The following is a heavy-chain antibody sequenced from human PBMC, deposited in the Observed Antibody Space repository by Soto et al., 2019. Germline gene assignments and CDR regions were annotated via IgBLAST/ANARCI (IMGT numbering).Heavy chain of an antibody. V-gene: IGHV3-21*01. CDR2: ISSSSSYI. CDR1: GFTFSSYS. J-gene: IGHJ4*02. CDR3: ARTEGFGYSYGRAYYFDY. D-gene: IGHD5-18*01. Sequence: GGSLRLSCAASGFTFSSYSMNWVRQAPGKGLEWVSSISSSSSYIYYADSVKGRFTISRDNAKNSLYLQMNSLRAEDTAVYYCARTEGFGYSYGRAYYFDYWGQGTLVTVSS.